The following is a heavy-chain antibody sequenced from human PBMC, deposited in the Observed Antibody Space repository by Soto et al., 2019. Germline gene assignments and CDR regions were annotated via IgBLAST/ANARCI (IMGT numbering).Heavy chain of an antibody. D-gene: IGHD1-26*01. CDR2: INFDGSTT. Sequence: PWGSLRLSCEVSGLAFSTYWMHWFRQAPGKGLVWVARINFDGSTTTYADSVKGRFIISRDNAKNTLFVQMDSLRVDDTAVYYCGTGAPRRGSRPMAQWGQATLGTVYS. V-gene: IGHV3-74*01. CDR1: GLAFSTYW. J-gene: IGHJ4*02. CDR3: GTGAPRRGSRPMAQ.